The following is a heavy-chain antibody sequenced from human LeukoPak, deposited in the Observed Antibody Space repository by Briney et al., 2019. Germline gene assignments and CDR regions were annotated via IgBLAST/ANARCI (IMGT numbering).Heavy chain of an antibody. D-gene: IGHD3-10*01. CDR2: IRGSGGST. CDR1: GFTFSSYG. V-gene: IGHV3-23*01. Sequence: GGSLRLSCAASGFTFSSYGMSWVRQAPGKGLELVSAIRGSGGSTYYADSVKGRFTISRDNSKNTLYLQMNSLRAEDTAVYYCAKAIYSGAFDIWGQGTMVTVSS. CDR3: AKAIYSGAFDI. J-gene: IGHJ3*02.